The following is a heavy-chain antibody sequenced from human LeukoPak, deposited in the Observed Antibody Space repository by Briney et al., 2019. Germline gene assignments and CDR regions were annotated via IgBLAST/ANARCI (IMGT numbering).Heavy chain of an antibody. J-gene: IGHJ4*02. CDR1: GGSFSDYY. Sequence: SETLSLTCAVYGGSFSDYYWTWIRQTPGKGLEWVGQISHSGTTSYNPSLKSRVTMSVDTSKNQFSLKLTSVTAADTAVYCCARGCPGYWGQGTLVTVSS. CDR3: ARGCPGY. V-gene: IGHV4-34*01. CDR2: ISHSGTT.